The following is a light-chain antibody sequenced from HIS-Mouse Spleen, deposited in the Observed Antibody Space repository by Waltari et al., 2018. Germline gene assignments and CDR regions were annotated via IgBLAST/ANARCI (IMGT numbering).Light chain of an antibody. CDR2: AAS. CDR1: QGISSY. CDR3: QQLNSYPPT. V-gene: IGKV1-9*01. Sequence: DIQLTQSPSFLSASVGDRVTITCRASQGISSYLAWYQQKPGKAPKLLIYAASTLQSGVPSRFSSSGSGTEFTLTISSLQPEDFATYYCQQLNSYPPTFGQGTKVEIK. J-gene: IGKJ1*01.